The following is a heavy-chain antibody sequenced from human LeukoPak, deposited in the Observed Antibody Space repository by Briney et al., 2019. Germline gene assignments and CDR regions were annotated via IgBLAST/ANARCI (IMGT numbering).Heavy chain of an antibody. D-gene: IGHD6-19*01. CDR3: ARHNSDWYYLEH. CDR1: GDSIDTYV. Sequence: ASETLSLTCTVSGDSIDTYVWSWIRQPPGKGLEWICYVYYSGSTNYNPSLRSRLTISIDPSKNQFSLRLTSVTAADTAVYYCARHNSDWYYLEHWGQGTLVTVSS. CDR2: VYYSGST. J-gene: IGHJ1*01. V-gene: IGHV4-59*08.